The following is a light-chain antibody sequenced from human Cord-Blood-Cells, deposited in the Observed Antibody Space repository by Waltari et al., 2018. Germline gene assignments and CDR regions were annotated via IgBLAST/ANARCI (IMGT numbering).Light chain of an antibody. Sequence: QSALTQPASVSGSPGQSITISCTGTSSDVGSYNLVSWYQQHPGKAPKLMIYDVSNRPSGVSNRFAGSKSGNPASLTISGLQAEDEADYYCSSYTSSSTWVFGGGTKLTVL. CDR2: DVS. CDR1: SSDVGSYNL. V-gene: IGLV2-14*02. CDR3: SSYTSSSTWV. J-gene: IGLJ3*02.